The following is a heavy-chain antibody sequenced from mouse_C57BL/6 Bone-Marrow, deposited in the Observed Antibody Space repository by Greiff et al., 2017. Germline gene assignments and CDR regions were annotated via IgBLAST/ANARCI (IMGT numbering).Heavy chain of an antibody. CDR1: GYAFSSYW. J-gene: IGHJ4*01. Sequence: LVESGAELVKPGASVKISCKASGYAFSSYWMNWVKQRPGKGLEWIGQIYPGDGDTNYNGKFKGKATLTADKSTSTAYMQLSSLTSEDSAVYFCASDVGRSCAMDYWGQGTSVTVSS. V-gene: IGHV1-80*01. D-gene: IGHD1-1*01. CDR3: ASDVGRSCAMDY. CDR2: IYPGDGDT.